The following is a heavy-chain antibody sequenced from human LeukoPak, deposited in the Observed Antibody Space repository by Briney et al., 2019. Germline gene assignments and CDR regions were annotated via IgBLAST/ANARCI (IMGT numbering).Heavy chain of an antibody. CDR3: TRDPHALDY. V-gene: IGHV3-48*01. Sequence: GGSLRLSCAASGFTFSSYSMNWVRQAPGKGLEWVAYITRSSSPIYYADSVKGRFTISRDNVENSLHLQMNSLRAEDTAMYYCTRDPHALDYWGQGTLVAVSS. J-gene: IGHJ4*02. CDR1: GFTFSSYS. CDR2: ITRSSSPI.